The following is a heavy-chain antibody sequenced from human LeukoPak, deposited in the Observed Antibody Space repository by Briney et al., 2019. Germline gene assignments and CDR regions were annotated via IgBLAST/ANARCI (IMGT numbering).Heavy chain of an antibody. CDR3: ASPHQPYSGSHNPFDY. Sequence: GASVKVSCKASGGTFSSYAISWVRQAPGQGLEWMGGIIPIFGTANYAQKFQGRVTITADKSTSTAYMELSSLRSEDTAVYYCASPHQPYSGSHNPFDYWGQGTLVTVSS. CDR1: GGTFSSYA. D-gene: IGHD1-26*01. CDR2: IIPIFGTA. J-gene: IGHJ4*02. V-gene: IGHV1-69*06.